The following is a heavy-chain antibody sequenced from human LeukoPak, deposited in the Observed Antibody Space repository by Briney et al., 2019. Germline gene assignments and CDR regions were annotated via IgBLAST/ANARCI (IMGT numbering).Heavy chain of an antibody. CDR1: GFTVSSNY. CDR2: ISSSGSTI. Sequence: GGSLRLSCAASGFTVSSNYMNWVRQAPGKGLEWVSYISSSGSTIYYADSVKGRFTISRDNAKNSLYLQMNSLRAEDTAVYYCARDDGYNWFDPWGQGTLVTVSS. V-gene: IGHV3-48*03. J-gene: IGHJ5*02. CDR3: ARDDGYNWFDP. D-gene: IGHD4-17*01.